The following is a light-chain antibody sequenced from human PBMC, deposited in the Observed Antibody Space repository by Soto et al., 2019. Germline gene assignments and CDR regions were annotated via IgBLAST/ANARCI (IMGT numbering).Light chain of an antibody. CDR2: DAS. Sequence: EIVLTQSPATLSLSPGERATLSCRASQSVSSYLAWYQQKPGQAPRLLIYDASNRATGIPARFSGSGSGTDFTLTISSLEPEDFAVYYRQQRSNWPWTFGQGTKVDI. CDR3: QQRSNWPWT. V-gene: IGKV3-11*01. CDR1: QSVSSY. J-gene: IGKJ1*01.